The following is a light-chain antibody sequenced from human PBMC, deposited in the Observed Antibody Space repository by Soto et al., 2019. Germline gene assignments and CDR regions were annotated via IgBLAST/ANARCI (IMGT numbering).Light chain of an antibody. V-gene: IGLV2-8*01. Sequence: QSALTQPPSASGSPGQSVTISCTGTSTDVGGYVYVSWYQQYPGKAPKLMIYEVNKRPSGVPDRFSGSKSGNTASLTVSGLQAEDEAEYYCSSYAGTDTDVIFGGGTKLTVL. J-gene: IGLJ2*01. CDR3: SSYAGTDTDVI. CDR2: EVN. CDR1: STDVGGYVY.